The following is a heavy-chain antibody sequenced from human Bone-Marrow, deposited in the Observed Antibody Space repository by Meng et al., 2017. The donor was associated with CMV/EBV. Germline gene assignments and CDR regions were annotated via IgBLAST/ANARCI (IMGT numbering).Heavy chain of an antibody. CDR2: MNAHSGGT. Sequence: ASVKVSCKASGYTFTSYDINWVRQATGQGLEWMGWMNAHSGGTAYAHKFQGRVTMTRNTSITTAYMELSSLRSEDTAVYYCARVSDLWGENWFDPWGQGTLVTVSS. J-gene: IGHJ5*02. CDR1: GYTFTSYD. V-gene: IGHV1-8*01. CDR3: ARVSDLWGENWFDP. D-gene: IGHD3-10*01.